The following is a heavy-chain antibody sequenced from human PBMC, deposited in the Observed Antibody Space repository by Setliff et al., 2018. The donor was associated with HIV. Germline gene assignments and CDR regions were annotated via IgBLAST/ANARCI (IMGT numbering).Heavy chain of an antibody. D-gene: IGHD5-18*01. V-gene: IGHV3-23*01. CDR1: GLTFSNYA. J-gene: IGHJ4*02. Sequence: GGSLRLSCAASGLTFSNYAMSWVRQAPGEGLEWVSAILSTGERTFYADSLKGRFIISRANAKNSLYLQMNSLRAEDTAVYYCARESTAMGLDNWGPGTLVTVSS. CDR2: ILSTGERT. CDR3: ARESTAMGLDN.